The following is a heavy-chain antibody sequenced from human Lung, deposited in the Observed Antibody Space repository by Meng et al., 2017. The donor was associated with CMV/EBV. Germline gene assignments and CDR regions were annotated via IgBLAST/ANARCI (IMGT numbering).Heavy chain of an antibody. D-gene: IGHD4-17*01. CDR2: ISSSSSYI. Sequence: GESLKISCAASGFTFSSYSVNWVRQAPGKGLEWVSSISSSSSYIYYADSVKGRFTISRDNAKKSLYLQMNSLRAEDTARYYCATRMTTVTTWDYWGQGTLVTVSS. CDR1: GFTFSSYS. J-gene: IGHJ4*02. CDR3: ATRMTTVTTWDY. V-gene: IGHV3-21*01.